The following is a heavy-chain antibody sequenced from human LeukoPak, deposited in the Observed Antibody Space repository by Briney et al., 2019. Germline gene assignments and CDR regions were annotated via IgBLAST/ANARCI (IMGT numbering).Heavy chain of an antibody. CDR2: INPNSGGT. J-gene: IGHJ4*02. Sequence: GASVKVSCKASGYTFTGYYLHWVRQAPGQGLEWMAWINPNSGGTSYAQNFRGRVTMARDTSISTAYMELSRLRSDDTAVYYCARGRSVTVPETTKLFDQWGQGTLVTVSS. CDR3: ARGRSVTVPETTKLFDQ. V-gene: IGHV1-2*02. D-gene: IGHD1-7*01. CDR1: GYTFTGYY.